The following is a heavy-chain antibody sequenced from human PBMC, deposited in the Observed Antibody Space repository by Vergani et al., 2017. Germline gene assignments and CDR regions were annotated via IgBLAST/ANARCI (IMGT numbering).Heavy chain of an antibody. J-gene: IGHJ4*02. CDR2: IIPILGIA. CDR3: ASAMTTVTTLFRYYFDY. CDR1: GGTFSSYT. V-gene: IGHV1-69*02. Sequence: QVQVVQSGAEVKKPGSSVKVSCKASGGTFSSYTISWVRQAPGQGLEWMGRIIPILGIANYAQKFQGRVTITADKSTSTAYMELSSLRSEDTAVYYYASAMTTVTTLFRYYFDYWGQGTLVTVSS. D-gene: IGHD4-17*01.